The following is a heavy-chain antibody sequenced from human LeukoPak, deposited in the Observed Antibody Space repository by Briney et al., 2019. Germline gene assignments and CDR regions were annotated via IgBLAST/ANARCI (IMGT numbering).Heavy chain of an antibody. J-gene: IGHJ4*02. CDR3: ASSDTSGYYVDY. D-gene: IGHD3-22*01. CDR1: GVSISSGSYY. CDR2: IYTSGST. Sequence: PSQTLSLTCTVSGVSISSGSYYWIWIRQPAGKGLEWIGRIYTSGSTNYNPSLKSRVTISVDTSKKQLSLKLSSVTAADTAVYYCASSDTSGYYVDYWGQGTLVTVSS. V-gene: IGHV4-61*02.